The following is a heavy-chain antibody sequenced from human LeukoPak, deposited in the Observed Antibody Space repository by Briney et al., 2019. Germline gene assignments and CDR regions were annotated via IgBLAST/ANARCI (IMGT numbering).Heavy chain of an antibody. Sequence: GGSLRLSCAASAFSFRNYAMSWVRQAPGKGLEWVSSISGSGFGTYYADSVKGRLTISRDNAKNSLYLQMNSLRAEDTAVYYCARSNYVDYWGQGTLVTVSS. J-gene: IGHJ4*02. CDR1: AFSFRNYA. CDR2: ISGSGFGT. V-gene: IGHV3-23*01. CDR3: ARSNYVDY.